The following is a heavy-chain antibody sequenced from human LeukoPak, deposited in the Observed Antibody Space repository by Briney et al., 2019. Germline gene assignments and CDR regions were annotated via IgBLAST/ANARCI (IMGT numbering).Heavy chain of an antibody. D-gene: IGHD3-22*01. Sequence: GGSLRLSCAASGFTFDDYAMHWVRQAPGKGLEWVANIKQDGSEKYYVDSVKGRFTISRDNAKNSLYLQMNSLRAEDTAVYYCARESGRYYYDSSGYNAEYYFDYWGQGTLVTVSS. CDR2: IKQDGSEK. CDR3: ARESGRYYYDSSGYNAEYYFDY. V-gene: IGHV3-7*03. CDR1: GFTFDDYA. J-gene: IGHJ4*02.